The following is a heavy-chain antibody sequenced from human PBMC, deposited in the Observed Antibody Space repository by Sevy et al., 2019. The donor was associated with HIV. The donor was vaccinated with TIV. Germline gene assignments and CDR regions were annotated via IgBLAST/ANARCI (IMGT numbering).Heavy chain of an antibody. CDR2: TYYRSKWYN. CDR3: ARKDDSVGSFDI. J-gene: IGHJ3*02. D-gene: IGHD3-16*01. Sequence: SQTLSLTCAISGDSVSSNSAVWNWIRQSPSRGLEWLGRTYYRSKWYNDYTVSVKSRITINPDTSKNQFSLQLNSVPPEDAAMYYCARKDDSVGSFDIWGQGTMVTVSS. V-gene: IGHV6-1*01. CDR1: GDSVSSNSAV.